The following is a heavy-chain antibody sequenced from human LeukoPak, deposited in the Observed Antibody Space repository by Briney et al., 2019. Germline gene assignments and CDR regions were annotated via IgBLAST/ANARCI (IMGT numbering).Heavy chain of an antibody. J-gene: IGHJ4*02. Sequence: GASVKVSCKASGGTFSGYAISWVRQAPGQGLEWMGGIIPISGTANYAQKFQGRVTITADKSTSTTYMELSSLRSEDTAVYYCARSVATTPFDYWGQGTLVTVSS. V-gene: IGHV1-69*06. D-gene: IGHD5-12*01. CDR1: GGTFSGYA. CDR3: ARSVATTPFDY. CDR2: IIPISGTA.